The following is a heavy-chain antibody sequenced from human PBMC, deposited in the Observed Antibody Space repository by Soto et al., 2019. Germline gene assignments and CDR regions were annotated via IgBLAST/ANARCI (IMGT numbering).Heavy chain of an antibody. CDR1: VFNFNNYA. CDR3: ATFMTVTGTGCGRDSEY. V-gene: IGHV3-23*01. CDR2: ISSSGGTT. J-gene: IGHJ4*02. Sequence: GWSXRLSGSASVFNFNNYAMILFRHAPGERLECVSFISSSGGTTYYADSVKGRFTISRDNSRNTVFLQMNTLGAEDTAIYYCATFMTVTGTGCGRDSEYWGQGTRVTVSS. D-gene: IGHD6-19*01.